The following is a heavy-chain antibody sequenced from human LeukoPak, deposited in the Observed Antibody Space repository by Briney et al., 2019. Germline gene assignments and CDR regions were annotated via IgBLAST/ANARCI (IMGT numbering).Heavy chain of an antibody. V-gene: IGHV3-21*01. J-gene: IGHJ4*02. CDR3: ARDISIAARNCVGY. Sequence: GGSLRLSCAASGFTFSSYSMNWVRQAPGKGLEWVSSISSSSSYIYYADSVKGRFTISRDNAKNSLYLQMNSLRAEDTAVYYCARDISIAARNCVGYWGQGTLVTVSS. CDR1: GFTFSSYS. CDR2: ISSSSSYI. D-gene: IGHD6-6*01.